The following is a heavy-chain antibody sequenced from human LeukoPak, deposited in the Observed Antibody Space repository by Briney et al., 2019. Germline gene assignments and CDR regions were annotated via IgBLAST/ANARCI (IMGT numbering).Heavy chain of an antibody. CDR1: GYSFTNYW. D-gene: IGHD3-10*01. V-gene: IGHV5-51*01. Sequence: GESLKISCKGSGYSFTNYWIGLVRQMPGKGLEWMGIIYPGDSDTRYSPSFQGQVTISADKSISTAYLQWSSLRASDTAMYYCARHTLAPRGLWFGEIDYWGQGTLVTVSS. J-gene: IGHJ4*02. CDR3: ARHTLAPRGLWFGEIDY. CDR2: IYPGDSDT.